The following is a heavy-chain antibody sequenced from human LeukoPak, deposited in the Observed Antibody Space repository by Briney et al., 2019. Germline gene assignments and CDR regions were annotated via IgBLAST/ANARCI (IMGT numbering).Heavy chain of an antibody. D-gene: IGHD3-22*01. Sequence: GASVKVSCKASGYTFTSYGISWVRQAPGQGLEWMGWISAYNGNTNYAQKLQGRVTMTTDTSTSTAYMELRSLRSDDTAVYYCARCTNYYDSSGYYYNSDYWGQGTLVTVSS. J-gene: IGHJ4*02. CDR2: ISAYNGNT. V-gene: IGHV1-18*01. CDR1: GYTFTSYG. CDR3: ARCTNYYDSSGYYYNSDY.